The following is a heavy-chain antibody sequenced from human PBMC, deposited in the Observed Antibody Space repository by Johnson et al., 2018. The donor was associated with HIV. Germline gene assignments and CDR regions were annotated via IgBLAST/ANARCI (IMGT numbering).Heavy chain of an antibody. Sequence: VQLVESGGGLVQPGGSLRLSCAASGFTFSNAWMSWVRQAPGKGLEWVANIKQDGSNKYYADSVKGRFTISRDNSNNKLSLKMNSLRAEDTAVYYCARGYYYDSSGSDYAFDIWGQGTMVTVSS. CDR1: GFTFSNAW. CDR3: ARGYYYDSSGSDYAFDI. V-gene: IGHV3-7*04. CDR2: IKQDGSNK. D-gene: IGHD3-22*01. J-gene: IGHJ3*02.